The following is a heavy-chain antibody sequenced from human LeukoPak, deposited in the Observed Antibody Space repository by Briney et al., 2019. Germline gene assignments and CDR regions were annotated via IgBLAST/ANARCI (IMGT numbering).Heavy chain of an antibody. CDR2: ISDSGGST. Sequence: PGGSLRLSCAASGFTFTSYAMSWVRQAPGKGLEWVSAISDSGGSTYYADSVKGRFTISRDNSKNTLYLQMNSLRAEDTAVYYCAKEGRFLEWSDAFDHWGQGTLVTVSS. D-gene: IGHD3-3*01. V-gene: IGHV3-23*01. J-gene: IGHJ4*02. CDR3: AKEGRFLEWSDAFDH. CDR1: GFTFTSYA.